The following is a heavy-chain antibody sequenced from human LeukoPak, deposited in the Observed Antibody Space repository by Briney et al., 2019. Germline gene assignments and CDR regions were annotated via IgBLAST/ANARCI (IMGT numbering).Heavy chain of an antibody. V-gene: IGHV3-53*01. CDR2: IFSGGST. Sequence: GGSLRLSCAASGFSVTSNFMTWVRQAPGKGLEWVSVIFSGGSTYYADPVKGRFTISRDNSKNTLYLQMNSLRAEDTAVYFCARGRRWDLLVSLIDASDIWGQGTMVTVSS. D-gene: IGHD4-23*01. J-gene: IGHJ3*02. CDR1: GFSVTSNF. CDR3: ARGRRWDLLVSLIDASDI.